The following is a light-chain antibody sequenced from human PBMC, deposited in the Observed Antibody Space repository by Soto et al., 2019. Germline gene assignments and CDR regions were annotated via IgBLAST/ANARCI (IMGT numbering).Light chain of an antibody. V-gene: IGKV1-5*01. CDR3: QQYNSYSWT. J-gene: IGKJ1*01. CDR1: QSISSW. Sequence: DIQITQSPSSLSASVGDRVTITCRASQSISSWLAWYQQKPGKAPKLLIYDASSLESGVPSRFSGSGSGTEFTHTISSLQPDDFATYYCQQYNSYSWTFGHGTKVDIK. CDR2: DAS.